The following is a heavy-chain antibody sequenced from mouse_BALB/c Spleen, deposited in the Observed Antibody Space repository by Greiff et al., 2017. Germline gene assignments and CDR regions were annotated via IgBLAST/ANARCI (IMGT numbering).Heavy chain of an antibody. Sequence: EVKLVESGGGLVKPGGSLKLSCAASGFTFSDYYMYWVRQTPEKRLEWVATISDGGSYTYYPDSVKGRFTISRDNAKNKLYLQMSSLKSEDTAMYYCARAPYYGYGSVAWFAYRGQGTLVTVSA. V-gene: IGHV5-4*02. CDR3: ARAPYYGYGSVAWFAY. CDR1: GFTFSDYY. J-gene: IGHJ3*01. CDR2: ISDGGSYT. D-gene: IGHD2-9*01.